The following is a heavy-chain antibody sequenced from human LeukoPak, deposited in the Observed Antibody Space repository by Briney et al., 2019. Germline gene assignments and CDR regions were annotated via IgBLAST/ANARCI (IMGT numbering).Heavy chain of an antibody. CDR3: AKLKSTGTTIDAFDI. D-gene: IGHD1-1*01. J-gene: IGHJ3*02. CDR2: IYPDDFET. Sequence: GESLKISCKGSRYGFTKYWIAWVRQMPGKGLECMGIIYPDDFETRYSPSFQGRVTISADKFINTAYLQWSSLKASDTAMYYCAKLKSTGTTIDAFDIRGQGTMVTISS. CDR1: RYGFTKYW. V-gene: IGHV5-51*01.